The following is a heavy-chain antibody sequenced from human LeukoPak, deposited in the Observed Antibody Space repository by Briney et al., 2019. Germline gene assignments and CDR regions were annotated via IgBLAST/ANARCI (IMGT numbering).Heavy chain of an antibody. J-gene: IGHJ5*02. D-gene: IGHD1-26*01. CDR3: ARARQEWELLPWFDP. CDR2: IYYSGST. V-gene: IGHV4-39*07. Sequence: SETLSLTCTVSGGSISSSSYYWGWIRQPPGKGLEWIGSIYYSGSTYYNPSLKSRVTISVDTSKNQFSLKLSSVTAADTAVYYCARARQEWELLPWFDPWGQGTLVTVSS. CDR1: GGSISSSSYY.